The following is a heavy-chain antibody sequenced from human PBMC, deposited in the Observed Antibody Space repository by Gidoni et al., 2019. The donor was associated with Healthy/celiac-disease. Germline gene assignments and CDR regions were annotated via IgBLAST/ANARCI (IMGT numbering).Heavy chain of an antibody. Sequence: EVQLVESGGGLVQHGRSLRLSCAASGFTFDDYAMHWVRQAPGKGLEWVSGISWNSGSIGYADSVKGRFTISRDNAKNSLYLQMNSLRAEDTALYYCAKEMGATNWYFDLWGRGTLVTVSS. CDR1: GFTFDDYA. CDR3: AKEMGATNWYFDL. J-gene: IGHJ2*01. D-gene: IGHD1-26*01. V-gene: IGHV3-9*01. CDR2: ISWNSGSI.